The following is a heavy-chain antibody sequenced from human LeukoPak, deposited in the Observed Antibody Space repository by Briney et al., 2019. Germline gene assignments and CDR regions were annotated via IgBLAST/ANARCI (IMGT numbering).Heavy chain of an antibody. Sequence: SETLSLTCTVSGGSFSSSSYYWGWIRQPPGKGLEWIGSFYYSGSTYYNPSLKSRVTISVDTSKNQLSLKVYSVTAADTAVYYCARLRSSLFDYWGQGTLVTVSS. D-gene: IGHD5/OR15-5a*01. CDR3: ARLRSSLFDY. CDR1: GGSFSSSSYY. CDR2: FYYSGST. V-gene: IGHV4-39*01. J-gene: IGHJ4*02.